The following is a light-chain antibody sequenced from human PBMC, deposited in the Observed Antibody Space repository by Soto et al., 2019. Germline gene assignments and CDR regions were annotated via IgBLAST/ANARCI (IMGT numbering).Light chain of an antibody. V-gene: IGLV1-40*01. J-gene: IGLJ2*01. CDR1: SSNIGVVYD. Sequence: QSVLTQPPSVSGAPGQRVTISCTGSSSNIGVVYDVHWYQQLPRTAPKLLIYGNSNRPSGVPDRFSGSKSGTSASLAITGLQAEDEADYYCQSYDSSLSGWVFGGGTKLTVL. CDR3: QSYDSSLSGWV. CDR2: GNS.